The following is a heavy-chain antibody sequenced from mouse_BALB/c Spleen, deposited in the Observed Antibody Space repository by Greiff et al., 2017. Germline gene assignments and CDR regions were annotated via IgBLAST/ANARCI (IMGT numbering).Heavy chain of an antibody. V-gene: IGHV3-2*02. CDR2: ISYSGST. J-gene: IGHJ2*01. CDR1: GYSITSDYA. CDR3: ARGQRDYFDY. Sequence: VQLQQSGPGLVKPSQSLSLTCTVTGYSITSDYAWNWIRQFPGNKLEWMGYISYSGSTSYNPSLKSRISITRDTSKNQFFLQLNSVTTEDTATYYCARGQRDYFDYWGQGTTLTVSS.